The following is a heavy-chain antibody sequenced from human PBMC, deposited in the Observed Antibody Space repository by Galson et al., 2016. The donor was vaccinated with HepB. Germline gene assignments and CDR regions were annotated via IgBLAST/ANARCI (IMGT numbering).Heavy chain of an antibody. V-gene: IGHV3-48*02. D-gene: IGHD3-16*01. CDR2: FSRTGETF. Sequence: SLRLSCAASGFSFSSYNMDWVRRAPGKGLEWVSYFSRTGETFYYADSVKGRFTISRDNAKNLLYLQMNSLRDEDTAVYYCARDRRHNYAFFDSWGQGTPITVSS. J-gene: IGHJ4*02. CDR1: GFSFSSYN. CDR3: ARDRRHNYAFFDS.